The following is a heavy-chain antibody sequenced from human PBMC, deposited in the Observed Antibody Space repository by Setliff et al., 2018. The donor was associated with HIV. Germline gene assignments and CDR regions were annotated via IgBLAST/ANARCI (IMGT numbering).Heavy chain of an antibody. CDR3: VKRRGGSCYSAMAV. V-gene: IGHV3-23*01. Sequence: GGSLRLSCAANGFSFSSYAMSWVRQAPGKGLEWVSGIGGSGGSTYYADSVKGRFTISRDFSKSTLFLQMNSLRAEDSAIYYCVKRRGGSCYSAMAVWGQGTTVTVSS. J-gene: IGHJ6*02. CDR2: IGGSGGST. D-gene: IGHD2-15*01. CDR1: GFSFSSYA.